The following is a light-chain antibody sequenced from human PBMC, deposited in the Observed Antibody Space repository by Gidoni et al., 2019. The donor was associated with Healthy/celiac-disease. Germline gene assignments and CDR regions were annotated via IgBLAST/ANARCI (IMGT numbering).Light chain of an antibody. CDR3: QQYDSWPRT. CDR2: GAS. J-gene: IGKJ2*01. CDR1: QCVSSN. Sequence: EIVMTQSPPPLSVSPGERTSLSCRASQCVSSNLAWYQQKPGQAPRLLIYGASTRATGIPARFSGSGSGTEFTLTISSLQSEDFAVYYCQQYDSWPRTFGQGTKLEIK. V-gene: IGKV3-15*01.